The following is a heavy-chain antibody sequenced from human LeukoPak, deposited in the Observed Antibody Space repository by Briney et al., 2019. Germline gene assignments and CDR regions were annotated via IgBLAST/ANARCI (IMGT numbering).Heavy chain of an antibody. CDR1: GFTFSSYS. Sequence: GGSLRLSCAASGFTFSSYSMNWVRQAPGKGLEWVSSISSSSYIYYADSVKGRFTISRDNAKNSLYLQMNSLRAEDTAVYYCARDDSSGYYYWAPDYWGQGTLVTVSS. D-gene: IGHD3-22*01. CDR3: ARDDSSGYYYWAPDY. CDR2: ISSSSYI. J-gene: IGHJ4*02. V-gene: IGHV3-21*01.